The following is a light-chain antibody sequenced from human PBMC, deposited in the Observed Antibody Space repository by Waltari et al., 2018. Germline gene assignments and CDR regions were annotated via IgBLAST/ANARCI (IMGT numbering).Light chain of an antibody. Sequence: SNYVYWYQQVPGMAPKLLIYKNNQRPSGVPDRFSGSKSGTSASLAISALRSEDETDYYCAAWDDSLSAVPFGGGTKVTVL. CDR1: SNY. J-gene: IGLJ2*01. CDR3: AAWDDSLSAVP. V-gene: IGLV1-47*01. CDR2: KNN.